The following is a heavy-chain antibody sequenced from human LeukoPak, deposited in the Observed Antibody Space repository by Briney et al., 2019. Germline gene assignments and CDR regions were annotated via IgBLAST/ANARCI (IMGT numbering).Heavy chain of an antibody. CDR2: IYTSGST. V-gene: IGHV4-61*02. J-gene: IGHJ6*02. CDR1: GGSISSGSYY. Sequence: PSETLSLTCTVPGGSISSGSYYWSWIRQPAGKGLEWIGRIYTSGSTNYNPSLKSRVTISVDTSKNQFSLKLSSVTAADTAVYYCARGSTWFEYYYYYGMDVWGQGATVTVSS. CDR3: ARGSTWFEYYYYYGMDV. D-gene: IGHD3-10*01.